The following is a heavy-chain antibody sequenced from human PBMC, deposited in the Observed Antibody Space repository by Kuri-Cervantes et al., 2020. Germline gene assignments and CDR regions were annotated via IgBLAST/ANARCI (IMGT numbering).Heavy chain of an antibody. CDR3: ARGAFLPRGVIGY. CDR1: GFTFSSYA. J-gene: IGHJ4*02. D-gene: IGHD3-10*01. V-gene: IGHV3-30-3*01. CDR2: ISYDGSNK. Sequence: GGSLRLSCAASGFTFSSYAMSWVRQAPGKGLEWVAVISYDGSNKYYADSVKGRFTISRDNSKNTLYLQMNSLRAEDTAVYYCARGAFLPRGVIGYRGQGTLVTVSS.